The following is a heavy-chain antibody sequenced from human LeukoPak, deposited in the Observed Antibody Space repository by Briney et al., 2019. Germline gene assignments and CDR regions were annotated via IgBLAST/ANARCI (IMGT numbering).Heavy chain of an antibody. Sequence: GGSLRLSCAASGFTFSSYWMSWVRQAPGKGLEWVANIKQDGSEKYYVDSVKGRFTISRDNAKNSLYLQMNSLRAGDTAVYYCARVTGGGDKRGGYFDYWGQGTLVTVSS. V-gene: IGHV3-7*01. J-gene: IGHJ4*02. D-gene: IGHD2-21*02. CDR3: ARVTGGGDKRGGYFDY. CDR1: GFTFSSYW. CDR2: IKQDGSEK.